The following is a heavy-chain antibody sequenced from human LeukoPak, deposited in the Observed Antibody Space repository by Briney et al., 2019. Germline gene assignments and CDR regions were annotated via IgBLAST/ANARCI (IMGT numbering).Heavy chain of an antibody. V-gene: IGHV1-2*02. CDR1: GYTFTGYY. CDR3: ARDGRWLQVTGGDY. CDR2: INPNSGGT. Sequence: ASVKVSCKASGYTFTGYYMHWVRQAPGQGLEWMGWINPNSGGTNYAQKFQGRVTMTRDTSISTAYMELSRLRSDDTAGYYCARDGRWLQVTGGDYWGQGTLVTVSS. J-gene: IGHJ4*02. D-gene: IGHD5-24*01.